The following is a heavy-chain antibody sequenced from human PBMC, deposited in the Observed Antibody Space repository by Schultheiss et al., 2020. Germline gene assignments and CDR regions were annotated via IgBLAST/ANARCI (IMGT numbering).Heavy chain of an antibody. Sequence: SETLSLTCTVSGGSISSYYWSWIRQPPGKGLEWIGEINHSGSTNYNPSLKSRVTISVDTSKKQFSLKMNSMTAADTAVYYCARLVWGSTVRILDYWGQGTLVTVSS. V-gene: IGHV4-34*01. CDR3: ARLVWGSTVRILDY. CDR1: GGSISSYY. D-gene: IGHD4-11*01. CDR2: INHSGST. J-gene: IGHJ4*02.